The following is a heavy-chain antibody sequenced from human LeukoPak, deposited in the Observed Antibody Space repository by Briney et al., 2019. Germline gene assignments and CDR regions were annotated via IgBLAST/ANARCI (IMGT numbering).Heavy chain of an antibody. J-gene: IGHJ3*02. CDR1: GGSISSYY. D-gene: IGHD1-26*01. V-gene: IGHV4-59*01. Sequence: SETLSLTCTVSGGSISSYYWSWIRQPPGKGLEWIGYIYYSGSTNYNPSLKSRATISVDTSKNQFSLKLSSVTAADTAVYYCARVVGATGAFDIWGQGTMVTVSS. CDR2: IYYSGST. CDR3: ARVVGATGAFDI.